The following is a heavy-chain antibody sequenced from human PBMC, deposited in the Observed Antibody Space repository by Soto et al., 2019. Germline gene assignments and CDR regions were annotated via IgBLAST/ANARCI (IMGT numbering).Heavy chain of an antibody. D-gene: IGHD6-13*01. Sequence: SETLSLTCTVSGGSISSSTYYWGWIRQPPGKGLEWIATIYYSGSTLYKPSLKSRVTISVDTSTNQFSLELSSVAAADTAVYYCARQSKIAAHFDDWGQGTLVTVSS. CDR1: GGSISSSTYY. CDR2: IYYSGST. V-gene: IGHV4-39*01. CDR3: ARQSKIAAHFDD. J-gene: IGHJ5*02.